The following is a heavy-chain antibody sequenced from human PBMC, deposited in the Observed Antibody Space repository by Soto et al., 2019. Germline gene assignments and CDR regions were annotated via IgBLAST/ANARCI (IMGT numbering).Heavy chain of an antibody. V-gene: IGHV3-30-3*01. Sequence: QVQLVESGGGLVQPGGSLRLSCAASGFTFRNHAMHWVRQAPGKGLECLAVIAHDGSNAFYRDSVKGRFTVSRDNSKNALYLYMNSLRYEDTGVYYCARGDREDILVVVGARPGEYGTDIWGEGTTVIVCS. D-gene: IGHD2-15*01. CDR2: IAHDGSNA. CDR1: GFTFRNHA. CDR3: ARGDREDILVVVGARPGEYGTDI. J-gene: IGHJ6*04.